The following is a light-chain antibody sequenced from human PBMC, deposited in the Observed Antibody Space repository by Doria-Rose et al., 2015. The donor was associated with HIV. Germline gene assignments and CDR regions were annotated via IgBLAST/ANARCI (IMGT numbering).Light chain of an antibody. CDR2: DVN. CDR3: SSYTSSSTFV. V-gene: IGLV2-14*03. J-gene: IGLJ1*01. Sequence: QSVLIQPASVSGSPGQSITISCTGTSSDVGGYNYVSWYQQHPGKAPKFIIYDVNRRPSGVSNRFSGSKSGNTASLTISGLQAEDEADYYCSSYTSSSTFVFGIGTKV. CDR1: SSDVGGYNY.